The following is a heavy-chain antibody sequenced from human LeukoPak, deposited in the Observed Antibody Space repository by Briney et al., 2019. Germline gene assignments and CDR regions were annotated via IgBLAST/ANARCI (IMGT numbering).Heavy chain of an antibody. V-gene: IGHV4-39*01. D-gene: IGHD3-10*01. J-gene: IGHJ4*02. Sequence: SETLSLTCTVSGGSISISSYYWGWIRQPPGKGLEWIGSIYYSGSTYYNPSLKSRVTISVDTSKNQFSLKLSSVTAADTAVYYCARSYGSGNYVDYWGQGTLVTVSS. CDR2: IYYSGST. CDR1: GGSISISSYY. CDR3: ARSYGSGNYVDY.